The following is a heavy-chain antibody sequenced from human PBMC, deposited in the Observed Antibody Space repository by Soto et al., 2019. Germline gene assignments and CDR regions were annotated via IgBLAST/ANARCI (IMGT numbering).Heavy chain of an antibody. D-gene: IGHD5-12*01. J-gene: IGHJ2*01. V-gene: IGHV4-30-4*01. Sequence: QVQLQESGPGLVKPSETLSLTCTVSGGSISGGVHSWSWIRQPPGKGLGWIGHIFDSGSTYYNPSLKSRVTISVDTSNNQVSLRLRSVTAADTAVYYCAREALPLAKEWYFALWGRGTMITVPS. CDR2: IFDSGST. CDR1: GGSISGGVHS. CDR3: AREALPLAKEWYFAL.